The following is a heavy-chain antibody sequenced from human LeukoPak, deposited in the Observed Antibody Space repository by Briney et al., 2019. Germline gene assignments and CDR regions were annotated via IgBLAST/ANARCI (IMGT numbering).Heavy chain of an antibody. CDR2: ISGSGGST. D-gene: IGHD6-6*01. Sequence: GGSLRLSCAASGFTFSDYAMTWVRQAPGKGLEWVSAISGSGGSTYYADSVKGRFTISRDNSKNTGYLQLNSLRAEDTAVYYCAKGSRSSGYYIDYWGQGTLVTVSS. V-gene: IGHV3-23*01. J-gene: IGHJ4*02. CDR1: GFTFSDYA. CDR3: AKGSRSSGYYIDY.